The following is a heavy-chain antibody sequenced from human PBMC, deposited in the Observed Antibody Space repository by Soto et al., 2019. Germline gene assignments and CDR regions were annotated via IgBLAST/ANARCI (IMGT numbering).Heavy chain of an antibody. CDR2: MSPNTGHS. CDR3: ARGIDAGVDY. D-gene: IGHD3-10*01. J-gene: IGHJ4*02. Sequence: GGSVKVSCKASGYTFTDLDINWVRQTTEQGLEWMGWMSPNTGHSGLAQKFQARLTLTRDTSINTAYMELSSLRSEDTAIYYCARGIDAGVDYWGQGTPVTVS. V-gene: IGHV1-8*02. CDR1: GYTFTDLD.